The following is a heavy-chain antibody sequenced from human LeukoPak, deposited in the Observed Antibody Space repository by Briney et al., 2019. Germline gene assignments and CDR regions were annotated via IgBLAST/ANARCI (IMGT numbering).Heavy chain of an antibody. CDR1: GFTFSRYW. J-gene: IGHJ6*02. Sequence: GGSLRLSCAGSGFTFSRYWMSWVRQTPGKGPEWVANIKQDGSEKYYVDSVKGRFTISRDNAKNSLYLQMSSLRAEDTAVYYCANGYYDFWSGYRGYYYYGMDVWGQGTTVTVSS. CDR2: IKQDGSEK. V-gene: IGHV3-7*03. CDR3: ANGYYDFWSGYRGYYYYGMDV. D-gene: IGHD3-3*01.